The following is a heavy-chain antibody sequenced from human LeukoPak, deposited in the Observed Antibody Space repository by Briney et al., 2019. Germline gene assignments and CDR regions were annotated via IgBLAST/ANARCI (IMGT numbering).Heavy chain of an antibody. D-gene: IGHD1-7*01. CDR2: IYYSGST. Sequence: SETLSLTCTVSGGSISSYYWSWIRQPPGKGLEWIGYIYYSGSTNYNPSLKSRVTISVDTSKNQFSLKLSSMTAADTAVYYCARDNWNYGSSMDVWGQGTTVTVSS. CDR3: ARDNWNYGSSMDV. J-gene: IGHJ6*02. V-gene: IGHV4-59*01. CDR1: GGSISSYY.